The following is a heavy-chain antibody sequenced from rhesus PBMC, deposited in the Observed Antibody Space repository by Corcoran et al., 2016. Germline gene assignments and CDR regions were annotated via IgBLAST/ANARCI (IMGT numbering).Heavy chain of an antibody. CDR3: ARASYYDSGYYTFDY. CDR1: GFTFGSYA. V-gene: IGHV1-198*02. CDR2: IIPLVGIT. D-gene: IGHD3-28*01. J-gene: IGHJ4*01. Sequence: QVQLVQSGAEVKKPGASVKVSCKASGFTFGSYAINWVRQAPGQGLEWIGVIIPLVGITNYADKFQGRVTSTAETSTSTAYMELSSLRAEDTAVYYCARASYYDSGYYTFDYWGQGVLVTVSS.